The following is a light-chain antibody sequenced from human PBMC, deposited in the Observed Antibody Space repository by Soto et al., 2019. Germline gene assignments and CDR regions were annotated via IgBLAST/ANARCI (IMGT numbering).Light chain of an antibody. J-gene: IGKJ5*01. CDR1: QSVTSTY. CDR2: GAS. CDR3: QQYCGSPIT. Sequence: EIVVQQAAGTLLLSPEERATLSCTVCQSVTSTYLAWYQQKAGQAPRLLIYGASSRATGVPDRFSGNGSGTDFTLTITRLEPEDLALYYCQQYCGSPITFGQGPRVEI. V-gene: IGKV3-20*01.